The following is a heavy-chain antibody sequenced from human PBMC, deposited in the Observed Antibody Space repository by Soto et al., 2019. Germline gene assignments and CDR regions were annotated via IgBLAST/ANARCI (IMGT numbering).Heavy chain of an antibody. CDR1: GFTFSSYG. Sequence: QVQLVESGGGVVQPGRSLRLSCAASGFTFSSYGMHWVRQAPGKGLEWVAVISYDGSNKYYADSVKGRFTISRDNSKNALYVQIHRLRAEDTSVYYCEKYRGWLAERYCDVMGVLGQGNTVHVSS. CDR2: ISYDGSNK. V-gene: IGHV3-30*18. D-gene: IGHD6-19*01. CDR3: EKYRGWLAERYCDVMGV. J-gene: IGHJ6*01.